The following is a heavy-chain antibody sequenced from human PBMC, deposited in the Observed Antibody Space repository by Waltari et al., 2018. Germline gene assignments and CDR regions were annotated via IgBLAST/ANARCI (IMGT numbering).Heavy chain of an antibody. V-gene: IGHV4-34*01. CDR3: ARDGPYYFFR. CDR2: SNHSGST. J-gene: IGHJ4*02. D-gene: IGHD3-10*02. CDR1: GGSFSVYY. Sequence: QVQLQQWGAGLLNPSDTLSLTCAVYGGSFSVYYWSWIRQPPGKGLEWIGESNHSGSTNYNPSLKSRVTISVDTSKNQFSLKLSSVTAADTAVYYCARDGPYYFFRWGQGTLVTVSS.